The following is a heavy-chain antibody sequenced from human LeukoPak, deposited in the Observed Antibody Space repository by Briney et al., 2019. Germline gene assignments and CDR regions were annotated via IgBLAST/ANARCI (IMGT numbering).Heavy chain of an antibody. V-gene: IGHV3-21*01. D-gene: IGHD3-22*01. CDR2: ISSSSTYI. J-gene: IGHJ4*02. CDR1: GFTFSSYS. CDR3: ARLRDYYDSSGYYSLPDY. Sequence: KPGGSLRLSCAASGFTFSSYSMSWVRQAPGKGLEWVSSISSSSTYIYYADSVKGRFTISRDNAKNSLYLQMNSLRAEDTAVYYCARLRDYYDSSGYYSLPDYWGQGTLVTVSS.